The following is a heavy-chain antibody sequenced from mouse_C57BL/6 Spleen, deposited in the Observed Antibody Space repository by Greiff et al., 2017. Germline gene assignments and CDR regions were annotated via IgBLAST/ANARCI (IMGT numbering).Heavy chain of an antibody. CDR1: GYTFTDYN. Sequence: EVKVVESGPELVKPGASVKIPCKASGYTFTDYNMDWVKQSHGKSLEWIGDINPNNGGTIYNQKFKGKATLTVDKSSSTAYMELRSRTSEDTAVYYCARWYYGSSYGYYAMDDWGQGTSVTVSS. J-gene: IGHJ4*01. CDR2: INPNNGGT. CDR3: ARWYYGSSYGYYAMDD. V-gene: IGHV1-18*01. D-gene: IGHD1-1*01.